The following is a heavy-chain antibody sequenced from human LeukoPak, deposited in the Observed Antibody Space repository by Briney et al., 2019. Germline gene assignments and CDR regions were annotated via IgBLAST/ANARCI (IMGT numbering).Heavy chain of an antibody. CDR3: ARGTYYYGSGSPRFDY. J-gene: IGHJ4*02. Sequence: GGSLRLSCAASGFTFSNYSMNWVRQAPGKGLEWVSYISRASSTIYYADSVKGRFTISRDNAKNSLYLQMNSLRAEDTAVYYCARGTYYYGSGSPRFDYWGQGTLVTVSS. D-gene: IGHD3-10*01. V-gene: IGHV3-48*01. CDR1: GFTFSNYS. CDR2: ISRASSTI.